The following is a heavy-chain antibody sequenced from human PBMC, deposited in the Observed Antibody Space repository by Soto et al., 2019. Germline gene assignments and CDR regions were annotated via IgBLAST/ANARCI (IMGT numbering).Heavy chain of an antibody. CDR1: GGSISSGGYS. CDR3: ASRRDGYNYYCY. CDR2: IYHSGST. Sequence: QLQLQESGSGLVKPSQTLSLTCAVSGGSISSGGYSWSWIRQPPGQGLEWIGYIYHSGSTYYNPSPKSRVTISVDRSKNQFSLKLSSVTAAETAVYYCASRRDGYNYYCYWGQGTLVIVSS. V-gene: IGHV4-30-2*01. J-gene: IGHJ4*02. D-gene: IGHD5-12*01.